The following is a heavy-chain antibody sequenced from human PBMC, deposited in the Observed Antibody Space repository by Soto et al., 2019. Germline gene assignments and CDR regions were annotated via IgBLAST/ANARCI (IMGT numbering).Heavy chain of an antibody. CDR3: AKNSGWFNT. D-gene: IGHD3-10*01. CDR1: GFPFSSTD. Sequence: VSLRLSCAASGFPFSSTDMTWVRQAPGKGLEWVSTIDGSGGTTYYADSVKGRFTISRDNSINTVFLQMNSLRADDTALYFCAKNSGWFNTWGQGALVTVSS. V-gene: IGHV3-23*01. CDR2: IDGSGGTT. J-gene: IGHJ5*02.